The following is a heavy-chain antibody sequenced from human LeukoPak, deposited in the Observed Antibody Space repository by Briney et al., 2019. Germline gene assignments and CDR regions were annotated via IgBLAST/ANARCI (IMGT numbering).Heavy chain of an antibody. CDR1: GYTYTGYY. V-gene: IGHV1-2*06. CDR2: INPNSGGT. CDR3: ARVDLKYSSSPPVY. D-gene: IGHD6-6*01. J-gene: IGHJ1*01. Sequence: GASVKVSCKASGYTYTGYYMHWVRQAPGQGLEWMGRINPNSGGTNYAQKFQGRVTMTRDTSISTAYRELSRLRSDDTAVYYCARVDLKYSSSPPVYWGQGTLVTVSS.